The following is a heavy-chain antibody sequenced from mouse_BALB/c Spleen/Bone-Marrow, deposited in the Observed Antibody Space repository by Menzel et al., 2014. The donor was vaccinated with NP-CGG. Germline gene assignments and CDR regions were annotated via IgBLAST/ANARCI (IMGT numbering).Heavy chain of an antibody. V-gene: IGHV2-9*02. CDR2: IWAGGST. D-gene: IGHD1-1*01. J-gene: IGHJ3*01. CDR3: ARGGSSRAWFAY. Sequence: VQLQQSGPGLVAPSQSLSITCTVSEFSLTSYGVHWVRQPPGKGLEWLGVIWAGGSTNYNSALMSRLSISKDNSKSQVFLKMNSQQTDDTAMYYCARGGSSRAWFAYWGQGTLVTVSA. CDR1: EFSLTSYG.